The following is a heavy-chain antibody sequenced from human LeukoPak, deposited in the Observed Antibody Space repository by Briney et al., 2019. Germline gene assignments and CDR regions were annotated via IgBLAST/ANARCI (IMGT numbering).Heavy chain of an antibody. CDR2: IYYSGST. V-gene: IGHV4-39*07. J-gene: IGHJ4*02. D-gene: IGHD3-10*01. CDR1: GGSISSSNYY. Sequence: SETLSLTCTVSGGSISSSNYYWGWIRQPPGKGLEWIGNIYYSGSTYYNPSLKSRVTISVDTSKNQFSLKLSSVTAADTAVYYCARVTYGSGSYHRGFDYWGQGTLVTVSS. CDR3: ARVTYGSGSYHRGFDY.